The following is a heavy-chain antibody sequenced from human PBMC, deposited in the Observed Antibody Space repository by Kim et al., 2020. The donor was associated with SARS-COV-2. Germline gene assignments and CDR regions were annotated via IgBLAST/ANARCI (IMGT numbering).Heavy chain of an antibody. CDR3: ARISGDYDRWFDP. Sequence: SETLSLTCTVSGGSVSSGPYYWNWIRQPPGKGLEWIGYMYYSGSTNYNPSLKSRVTISIDTSKNQFSLKLNSVPAADTAVYYCARISGDYDRWFDPWGQGTLVTVSS. CDR2: MYYSGST. V-gene: IGHV4-61*01. J-gene: IGHJ5*02. CDR1: GGSVSSGPYY. D-gene: IGHD4-17*01.